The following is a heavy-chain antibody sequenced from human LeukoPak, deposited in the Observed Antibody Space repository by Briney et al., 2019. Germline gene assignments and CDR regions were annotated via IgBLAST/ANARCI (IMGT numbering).Heavy chain of an antibody. D-gene: IGHD6-19*01. CDR2: ISSDGGSI. V-gene: IGHV3-64D*08. CDR3: VKDQWYSNGWYIFDY. J-gene: IGHJ4*01. CDR1: GFTFSSYA. Sequence: GGSLRLSCSASGFTFSSYAMHWVRQAPGKGLEYVSTISSDGGSIYYADSVKGRFIISRDNSKKTLYLQMSSLRAEDTAAYYCVKDQWYSNGWYIFDYWGQGTLVTVSS.